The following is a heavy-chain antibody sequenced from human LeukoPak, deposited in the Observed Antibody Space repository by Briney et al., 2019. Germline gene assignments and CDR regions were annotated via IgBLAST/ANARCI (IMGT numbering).Heavy chain of an antibody. J-gene: IGHJ4*02. D-gene: IGHD5-18*01. CDR2: VYMGGTT. Sequence: GGSLRLSCAASGFTVSTNYMNWVRQAPGKGLEWVSVVYMGGTTYYADSVKGRFTISRDITKNTIYLQMNNLRAEDTAVYYCARGLLRDGYTYSYSFDYWGREPWSPSPQ. V-gene: IGHV3-66*01. CDR3: ARGLLRDGYTYSYSFDY. CDR1: GFTVSTNY.